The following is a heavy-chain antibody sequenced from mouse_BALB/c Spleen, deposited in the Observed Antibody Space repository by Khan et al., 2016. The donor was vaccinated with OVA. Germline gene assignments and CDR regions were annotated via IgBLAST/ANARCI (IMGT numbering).Heavy chain of an antibody. J-gene: IGHJ3*01. V-gene: IGHV5-12-1*01. Sequence: EVELVESGGGLVKPGGSLKLSCAASGFAFSSYDMYWVRQTPEQGLEWVAYISSGGGSTSYPDTVKGRVIISRDNATNILYLQMGSLTSEDSARYYCARHGLTEFAYWGQGTLVTVSA. CDR1: GFAFSSYD. CDR2: ISSGGGST. CDR3: ARHGLTEFAY. D-gene: IGHD6-1*01.